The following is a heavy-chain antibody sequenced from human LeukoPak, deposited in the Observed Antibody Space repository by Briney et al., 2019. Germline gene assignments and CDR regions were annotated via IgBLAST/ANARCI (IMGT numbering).Heavy chain of an antibody. D-gene: IGHD2-2*01. CDR2: TYYRSTWYN. CDR1: GDSVSSYSVT. V-gene: IGHV6-1*01. J-gene: IGHJ5*02. CDR3: ARRLTQYDCFDP. Sequence: QSQTLSLTCAISGDSVSSYSVTWNWIRQSPSRGLEWLGRTYYRSTWYNDYAVSVRGRITVNPDTSKNQFSLHLNSVTPEDTAVYYCARRLTQYDCFDPWGQGILVTVSS.